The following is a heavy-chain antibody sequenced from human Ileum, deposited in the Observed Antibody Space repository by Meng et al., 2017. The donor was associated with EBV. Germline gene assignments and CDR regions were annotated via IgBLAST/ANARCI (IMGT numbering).Heavy chain of an antibody. CDR3: ARGSYYFDS. J-gene: IGHJ4*02. CDR1: GDGVSSISGA. CDR2: TYYRSKWNT. V-gene: IGHV6-1*01. Sequence: QVRLQQSGQGLLKPSQTLSLTCAISGDGVSSISGAWNWIRKYPSRGLEWLGRTYYRSKWNTDYAVSVSSRITISPDTSKNQFSLQLNSVTPEDTAVYYCARGSYYFDSWGQGTLVTVSS. D-gene: IGHD1-26*01.